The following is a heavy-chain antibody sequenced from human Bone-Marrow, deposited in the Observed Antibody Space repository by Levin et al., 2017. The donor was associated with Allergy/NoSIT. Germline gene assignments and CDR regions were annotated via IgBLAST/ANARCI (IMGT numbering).Heavy chain of an antibody. Sequence: PSETLSLTCTVSGGSISSGYYYWTWIRQHPGKGLEWIGYISYSGDTYYNPSLESRLTMSMDASKNQFSLKLTSVTAADTAVYFCARDQRRKNNWNDSFDYWGQGILVTVSS. J-gene: IGHJ4*02. CDR1: GGSISSGYYY. V-gene: IGHV4-31*03. D-gene: IGHD1-20*01. CDR3: ARDQRRKNNWNDSFDY. CDR2: ISYSGDT.